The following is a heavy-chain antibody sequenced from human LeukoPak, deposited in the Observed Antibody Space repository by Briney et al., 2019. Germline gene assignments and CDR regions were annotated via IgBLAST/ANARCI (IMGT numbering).Heavy chain of an antibody. J-gene: IGHJ3*02. Sequence: GGSLRLSCAASEFTFSSFSMNWVRQAPGKGLEWVSYISSSSYYIYYADSVKGRFTVSRDNAMNSLYLQMNSLRDEDTAVYYCARDQNYAFDMWGQGTMVTVSS. D-gene: IGHD1-7*01. CDR2: ISSSSYYI. CDR1: EFTFSSFS. V-gene: IGHV3-48*02. CDR3: ARDQNYAFDM.